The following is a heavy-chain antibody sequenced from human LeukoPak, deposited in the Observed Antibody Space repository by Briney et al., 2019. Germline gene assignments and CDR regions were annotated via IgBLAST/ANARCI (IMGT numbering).Heavy chain of an antibody. D-gene: IGHD3-22*01. CDR3: ANRAGYYDSSGYSLDDAFDI. CDR2: ISGSGGST. V-gene: IGHV3-23*01. CDR1: GFTFSSYA. J-gene: IGHJ3*02. Sequence: GGSLRLSCAASGFTFSSYAMSWVRQAPGKGLEWVSAISGSGGSTYYADSVKGRFTISRDNSKNTLYLQVNSLRAEDTAVYYCANRAGYYDSSGYSLDDAFDIWGQGTMVTVSS.